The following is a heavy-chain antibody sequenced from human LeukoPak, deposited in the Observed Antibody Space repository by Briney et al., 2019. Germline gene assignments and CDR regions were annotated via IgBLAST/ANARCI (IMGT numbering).Heavy chain of an antibody. CDR3: ARGRQYDSDGYYAAY. CDR1: GYTFTGYY. CDR2: INPNSGGT. Sequence: ASVKVSCKASGYTFTGYYMHWVRQAPGQGLEWMGRINPNSGGTNYVQKFQGRVTMTRDTSISTAYMELSRLTFDDTAMYYCARGRQYDSDGYYAAYWGQGTLATVSS. V-gene: IGHV1-2*02. D-gene: IGHD3-22*01. J-gene: IGHJ4*02.